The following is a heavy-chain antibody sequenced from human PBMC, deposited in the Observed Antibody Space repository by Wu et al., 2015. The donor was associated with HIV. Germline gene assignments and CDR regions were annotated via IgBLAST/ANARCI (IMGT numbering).Heavy chain of an antibody. CDR3: ASPRSPGFSSAWPTYFDY. D-gene: IGHD6-19*01. CDR2: IIPLFGTT. Sequence: QVQLVQSGAEVKKPGSSVKISCKASGNTFNAINWVRQAPGQGLEWMGGIIPLFGTTDYAQIFQGRVTITTDESTNTAYMRLSSLRSEDTAVYYCASPRSPGFSSAWPTYFDYWGQGTLVTVSS. V-gene: IGHV1-69*05. J-gene: IGHJ4*02. CDR1: GNTFNA.